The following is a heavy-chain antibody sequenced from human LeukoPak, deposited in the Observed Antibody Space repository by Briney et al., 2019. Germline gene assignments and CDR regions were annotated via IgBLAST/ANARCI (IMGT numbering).Heavy chain of an antibody. J-gene: IGHJ6*02. V-gene: IGHV3-13*01. CDR2: IGVAGDT. CDR3: ARGPTHLYYGMDV. D-gene: IGHD1-1*01. Sequence: PGGSLRLSCAASGFTVSNSDIHWVRQSTGGGLEWVSTIGVAGDTYYSASVKGRFTISRDNARSSLFLQMFSLKAEDTAVYYCARGPTHLYYGMDVWGPGTTVTVSS. CDR1: GFTVSNSD.